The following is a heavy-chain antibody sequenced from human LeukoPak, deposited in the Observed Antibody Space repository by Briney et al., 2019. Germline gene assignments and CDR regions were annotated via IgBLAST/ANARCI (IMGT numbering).Heavy chain of an antibody. Sequence: GASVKVSFKASGGTFSSYAISWVRQAPGQGLEWMGGIIPIFGTANYAQKFQGRVTITADKSTSTAYMELSSLRSEDTAVYYCASATYYYGFRRDNNWFDPWGQGTLVTVSS. V-gene: IGHV1-69*06. CDR2: IIPIFGTA. D-gene: IGHD3-10*01. CDR1: GGTFSSYA. J-gene: IGHJ5*02. CDR3: ASATYYYGFRRDNNWFDP.